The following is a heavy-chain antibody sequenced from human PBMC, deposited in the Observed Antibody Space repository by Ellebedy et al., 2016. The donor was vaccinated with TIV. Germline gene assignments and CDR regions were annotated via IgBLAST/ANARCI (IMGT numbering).Heavy chain of an antibody. V-gene: IGHV3-73*01. CDR2: IRSKANSYAT. CDR1: GFTFSGSA. D-gene: IGHD3-10*01. J-gene: IGHJ4*02. Sequence: GGSLRLXXAASGFTFSGSAMHWVRQASGKGLEWVGRIRSKANSYATAYAASVKGRFTISRDDSKNTAYLQMNSLKTEDTAVYYCTRSPPFLGDIWFGAYYFDYWGQGTLVTVSS. CDR3: TRSPPFLGDIWFGAYYFDY.